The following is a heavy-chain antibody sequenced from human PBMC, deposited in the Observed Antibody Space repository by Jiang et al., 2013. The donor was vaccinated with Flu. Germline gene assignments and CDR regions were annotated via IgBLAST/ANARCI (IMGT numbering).Heavy chain of an antibody. V-gene: IGHV4-61*02. J-gene: IGHJ4*01. CDR3: ARDLADYSGRAYYFDY. Sequence: GSGLVKPSQTLSLTCTVSGGSINSGNYYWSWIRQPAGKGLEWIGSIYASGSTMYNPSLTSRITMSVDTSKNQFSLKVRSVTAADTAVYYCARDLADYSGRAYYFDY. D-gene: IGHD4-11*01. CDR1: GGSINSGNYY. CDR2: IYASGST.